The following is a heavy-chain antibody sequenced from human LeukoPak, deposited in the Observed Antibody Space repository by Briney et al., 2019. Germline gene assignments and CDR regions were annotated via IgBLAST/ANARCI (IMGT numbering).Heavy chain of an antibody. Sequence: TGGSLRLSCAASGFTFSDSTMNWVRQASGKGLEWVASINSAGSTTHYADSVEGRLTISRDNAKNSLYLQLNSLRAEDTAVYYCVRGDTRDYWGQGTLITVSS. CDR3: VRGDTRDY. J-gene: IGHJ4*02. CDR1: GFTFSDST. CDR2: INSAGSTT. D-gene: IGHD3-16*01. V-gene: IGHV3-21*01.